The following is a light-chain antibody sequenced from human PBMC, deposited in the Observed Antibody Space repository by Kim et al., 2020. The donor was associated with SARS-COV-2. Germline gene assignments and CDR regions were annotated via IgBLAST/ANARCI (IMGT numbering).Light chain of an antibody. Sequence: EIVMTQSPATLSVSPGERATLSCRASQSVSSSLAWYQQKPGQAPRLLIYDASTRATGIPARFSGSGSGTEFTLTISSLQSEDFAVYYCQQYNNWASYTFGQGTKLEI. V-gene: IGKV3-15*01. CDR1: QSVSSS. CDR2: DAS. CDR3: QQYNNWASYT. J-gene: IGKJ2*01.